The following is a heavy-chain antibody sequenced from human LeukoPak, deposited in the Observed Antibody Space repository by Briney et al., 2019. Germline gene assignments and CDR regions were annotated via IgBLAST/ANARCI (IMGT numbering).Heavy chain of an antibody. Sequence: GGSLRLSCAASGFTFSSYSMNWVRQAPGKGLEWVSSISSSSSYIYYADSVKGRFTISRDNAKNSLYLQMNSLRAEDTAVYYCARDRKWFGDLPDAFDIWGQGTMVTVSS. J-gene: IGHJ3*02. CDR2: ISSSSSYI. CDR3: ARDRKWFGDLPDAFDI. CDR1: GFTFSSYS. V-gene: IGHV3-21*01. D-gene: IGHD3-10*01.